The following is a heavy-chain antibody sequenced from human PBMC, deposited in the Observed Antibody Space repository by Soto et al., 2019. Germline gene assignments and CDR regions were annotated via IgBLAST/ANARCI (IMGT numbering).Heavy chain of an antibody. Sequence: KPSETLSLTCAVYGGSFSGYYWSWIRQPPGKGLEWIGEINHSGSTNYNPSLKSRVTISVDTSKNQFSLKLSSVTAADTAVYYCARGSHLSLRYFDWFPSRALDYWGQGTLVTVSS. J-gene: IGHJ4*02. CDR2: INHSGST. V-gene: IGHV4-34*01. CDR1: GGSFSGYY. CDR3: ARGSHLSLRYFDWFPSRALDY. D-gene: IGHD3-9*01.